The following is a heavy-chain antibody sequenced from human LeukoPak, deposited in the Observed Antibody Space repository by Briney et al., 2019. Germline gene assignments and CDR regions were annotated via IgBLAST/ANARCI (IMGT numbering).Heavy chain of an antibody. CDR2: IRYDGRNK. CDR1: GFTFSSYG. Sequence: GGSLRLSCAASGFTFSSYGMHWVRQAPGKGLEWVAFIRYDGRNKYYADSVKGRFTISRDNSKNTLYLQMNSLRAKDTAVYYCAKSRLSSRVISDFDYWGQGTLVTVSS. J-gene: IGHJ4*02. D-gene: IGHD6-13*01. CDR3: AKSRLSSRVISDFDY. V-gene: IGHV3-30*02.